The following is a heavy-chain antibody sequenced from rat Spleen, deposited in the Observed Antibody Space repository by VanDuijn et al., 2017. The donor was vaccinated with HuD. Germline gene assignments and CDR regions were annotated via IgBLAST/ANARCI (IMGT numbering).Heavy chain of an antibody. CDR3: ARAGYLRDWYFDF. J-gene: IGHJ1*01. Sequence: EVQLVESAGGLVQPGRSLKLSCAASGFTFSDFFMAWVCQAPTRGLEWVATISYDGSSTYYRDSVKGRFTISRDDVKNTLYVQMDSLRSEDTATYYCARAGYLRDWYFDFWGPGTMVTVSS. CDR2: ISYDGSST. CDR1: GFTFSDFF. D-gene: IGHD2-2*01. V-gene: IGHV5-29*01.